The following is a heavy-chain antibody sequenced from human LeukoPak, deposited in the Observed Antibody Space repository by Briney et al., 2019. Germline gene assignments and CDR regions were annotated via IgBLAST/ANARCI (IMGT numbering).Heavy chain of an antibody. D-gene: IGHD4-23*01. V-gene: IGHV3-21*01. J-gene: IGHJ4*02. CDR3: ARDRNGGSFDY. Sequence: GGSLRLSCAASGFTFSTYSMNWVRQAPGKGLEWVSSISSSSSYIYYADSVKGRFTISRDNAKNSLYLQMNSLRAEDTAVYYCARDRNGGSFDYWGQGTLVTVSS. CDR1: GFTFSTYS. CDR2: ISSSSSYI.